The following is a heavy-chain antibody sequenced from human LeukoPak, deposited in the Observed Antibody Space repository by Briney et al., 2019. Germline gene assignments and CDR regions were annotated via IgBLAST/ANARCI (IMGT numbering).Heavy chain of an antibody. J-gene: IGHJ4*02. CDR2: IKQDGSQR. CDR3: ARDDGSSSFTY. D-gene: IGHD6-6*01. Sequence: PGGSLRLSCAASGFKFSNYWMDWLRQAPGKGLEWVASIKQDGSQRGYVDSVKGRFTISRDNAKNSLYLQMNSLRVDDTAAYYCARDDGSSSFTYWGQGALVTVSS. CDR1: GFKFSNYW. V-gene: IGHV3-7*01.